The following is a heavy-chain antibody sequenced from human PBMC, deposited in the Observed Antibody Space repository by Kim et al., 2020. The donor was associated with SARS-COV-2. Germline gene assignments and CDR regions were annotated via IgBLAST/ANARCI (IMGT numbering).Heavy chain of an antibody. V-gene: IGHV3-11*05. Sequence: GRFTISRDNAKNSLYLQMNSLRAEDTAVYYCAREADYYDSSGYLPNWFDPWGQGTLVTVSS. CDR3: AREADYYDSSGYLPNWFDP. D-gene: IGHD3-22*01. J-gene: IGHJ5*02.